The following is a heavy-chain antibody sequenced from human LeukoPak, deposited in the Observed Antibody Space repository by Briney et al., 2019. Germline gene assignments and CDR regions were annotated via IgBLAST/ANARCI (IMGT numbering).Heavy chain of an antibody. CDR3: ARVAAMVRGVTVDAFDI. D-gene: IGHD3-10*01. V-gene: IGHV3-21*01. CDR2: ISSSSSYI. J-gene: IGHJ3*02. CDR1: GFSFSTLS. Sequence: PGGSLRLSCAASGFSFSTLSMNWVRQAPGKGLEWVSSISSSSSYIYYADSVKGRFTISRDNAKNSLYLQMNSLRAEDTAVYYCARVAAMVRGVTVDAFDIWGQGTMVTVSS.